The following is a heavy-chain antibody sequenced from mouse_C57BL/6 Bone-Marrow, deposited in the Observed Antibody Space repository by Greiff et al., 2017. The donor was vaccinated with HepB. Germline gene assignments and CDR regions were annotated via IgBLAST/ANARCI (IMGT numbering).Heavy chain of an antibody. J-gene: IGHJ3*01. Sequence: EVQLVESGAELVRPGASVKLSCTASGFNIKDDYMHWVKQRPEQGLEWIGWIDPENGDTEYASKFQGKATITADTSSNTAYLQLSSLTSEDTAVYYCTTDYGYAWFAYWGQGTLVTVSA. V-gene: IGHV14-4*01. CDR1: GFNIKDDY. CDR3: TTDYGYAWFAY. D-gene: IGHD2-2*01. CDR2: IDPENGDT.